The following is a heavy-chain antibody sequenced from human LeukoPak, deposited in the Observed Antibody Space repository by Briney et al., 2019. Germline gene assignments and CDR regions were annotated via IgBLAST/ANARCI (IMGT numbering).Heavy chain of an antibody. V-gene: IGHV3-15*01. CDR1: GFTFSNAW. Sequence: NPGGSLRLSCAASGFTFSNAWMSWVRQAPGKGLEWVGRIKSKTDGGTTDYVAPVKGRFTISRDDSKNTLYVQMNSLKTEDTAVYYCTTDLWFGEFGLDVWGQGTTVIVSS. J-gene: IGHJ6*02. D-gene: IGHD3-10*01. CDR2: IKSKTDGGTT. CDR3: TTDLWFGEFGLDV.